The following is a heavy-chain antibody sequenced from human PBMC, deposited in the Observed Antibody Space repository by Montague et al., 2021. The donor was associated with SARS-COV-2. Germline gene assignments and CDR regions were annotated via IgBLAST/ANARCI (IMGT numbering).Heavy chain of an antibody. CDR2: IGAGVSST. V-gene: IGHV3-23*01. Sequence: SRRLSLSASGFTFSTYPMHWVRQAPGKGLEWVSSIGAGVSSTFYADSVKGRFTVSRDNSKNTLYLQMNSLRAEDTAVYYCASSYIPNKYYEVYWGQGTLVTVSS. CDR1: GFTFSTYP. D-gene: IGHD2/OR15-2a*01. J-gene: IGHJ4*02. CDR3: ASSYIPNKYYEVY.